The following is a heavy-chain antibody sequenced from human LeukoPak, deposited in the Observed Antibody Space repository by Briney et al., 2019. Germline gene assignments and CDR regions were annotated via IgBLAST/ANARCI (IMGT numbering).Heavy chain of an antibody. Sequence: GASVKVSCKASGYTFTGYYMHWVRQAPGQGLEWMGWINPNSGGTNYAQNFQGWVTMTRDTSISIAYMELSRLTSDDTAVYYCARGTRSVVVVPAASLDYWGQGTLVTVSS. V-gene: IGHV1-2*04. CDR2: INPNSGGT. J-gene: IGHJ4*02. CDR3: ARGTRSVVVVPAASLDY. D-gene: IGHD2-2*01. CDR1: GYTFTGYY.